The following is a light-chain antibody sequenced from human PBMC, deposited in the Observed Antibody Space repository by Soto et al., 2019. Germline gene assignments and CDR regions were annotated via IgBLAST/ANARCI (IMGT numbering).Light chain of an antibody. CDR2: DAS. Sequence: ELVLTQSPATLSLSPGARATLSCRASQSVSSYLAWYQQKPGQAPRLLIYDASNRATGIPARFSGSVSRTDFTRTISSLEPEEFAGYYCQQRSNWPPTWTFGQGTKVDIK. J-gene: IGKJ1*01. CDR3: QQRSNWPPTWT. V-gene: IGKV3-11*01. CDR1: QSVSSY.